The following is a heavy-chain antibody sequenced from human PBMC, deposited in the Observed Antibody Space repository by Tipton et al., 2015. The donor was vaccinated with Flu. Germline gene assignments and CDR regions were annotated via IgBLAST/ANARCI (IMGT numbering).Heavy chain of an antibody. Sequence: SLRLSCAASGFTFSSYGMHWVRQAPGKGLEWVAVISYDGSNKYYADSVKGRFTISRDNSKNTLYLQMNSLRAEDTAVYYCAKDRLRQQQLVPYDYWGQGTLVTVSS. J-gene: IGHJ4*02. CDR1: GFTFSSYG. D-gene: IGHD6-13*01. CDR3: AKDRLRQQQLVPYDY. V-gene: IGHV3-30*18. CDR2: ISYDGSNK.